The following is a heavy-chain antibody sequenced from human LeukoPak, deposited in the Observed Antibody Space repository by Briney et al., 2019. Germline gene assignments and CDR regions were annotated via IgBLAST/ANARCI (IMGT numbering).Heavy chain of an antibody. D-gene: IGHD6-19*01. V-gene: IGHV3-30-3*01. J-gene: IGHJ4*02. Sequence: SGGSLRLSCAASGFTFSSYALHWVRQAPGKGLEWVAVISYDGSNKYYADSVKGRFTISRDNSKNTLHLQMNSLRAEDTAVYYCARDFYSSGWHYFDYWGQGTLVTASS. CDR2: ISYDGSNK. CDR3: ARDFYSSGWHYFDY. CDR1: GFTFSSYA.